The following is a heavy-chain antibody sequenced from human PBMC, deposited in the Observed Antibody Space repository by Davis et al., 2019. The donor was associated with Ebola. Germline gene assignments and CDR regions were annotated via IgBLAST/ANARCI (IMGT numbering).Heavy chain of an antibody. V-gene: IGHV1-46*01. CDR1: GYTFTSYY. CDR3: ARLGLLWFGELLLTHYGMDV. J-gene: IGHJ6*02. D-gene: IGHD3-10*01. CDR2: INPSGGST. Sequence: ASVKVSCKASGYTFTSYYMHWVRQAPGQGLEWMGIINPSGGSTSYAQKFQGRVTMTRDTSTSTVYMELSSLRSEDTAVYYCARLGLLWFGELLLTHYGMDVWGQGTTVTVSS.